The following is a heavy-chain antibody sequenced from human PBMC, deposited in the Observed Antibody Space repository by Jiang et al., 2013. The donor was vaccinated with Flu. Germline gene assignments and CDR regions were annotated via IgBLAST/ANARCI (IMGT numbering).Heavy chain of an antibody. CDR3: AAVSTEVGSSGYWAVEDY. CDR2: IVVGSGNT. J-gene: IGHJ4*02. Sequence: SGAEVKKPGTSVKVSCKASGFTFTSSAMQWVRQARGQRLEWIGWIVVGSGNTNYAQKFQERVTITRDMSTSTAYMELSSLRSEDTAVYYCAAVSTEVGSSGYWAVEDYWGQGTLVTVSS. D-gene: IGHD3-22*01. V-gene: IGHV1-58*02. CDR1: GFTFTSSA.